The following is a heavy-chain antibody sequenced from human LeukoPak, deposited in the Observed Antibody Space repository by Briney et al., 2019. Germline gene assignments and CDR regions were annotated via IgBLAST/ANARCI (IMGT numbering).Heavy chain of an antibody. CDR1: GGSISSYY. J-gene: IGHJ4*02. Sequence: SETLSLTCTVSGGSISSYYWNWIRQPPGKGLEWIGYIYYSGSTNYNPSLKSRVTISVDTSKNQFSLKLSSVTAADTAVYYCARQRRDSSSWYVIDYWGQGTLVTVSS. V-gene: IGHV4-59*08. CDR2: IYYSGST. CDR3: ARQRRDSSSWYVIDY. D-gene: IGHD6-13*01.